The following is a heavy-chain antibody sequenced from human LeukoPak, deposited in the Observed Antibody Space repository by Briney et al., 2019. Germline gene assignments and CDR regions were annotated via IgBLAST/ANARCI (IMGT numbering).Heavy chain of an antibody. Sequence: GGSLRLSCAASGFTFSSYAMSWVRQAPGKGLEWVSAISGSGGSTYYADSVKGRFTISRDNSKNTLCLQMNSLRAEDTAVYYCAKGLRPAGYYGMDVWGQGTTVTVSS. D-gene: IGHD4-17*01. CDR3: AKGLRPAGYYGMDV. CDR1: GFTFSSYA. J-gene: IGHJ6*02. V-gene: IGHV3-23*01. CDR2: ISGSGGST.